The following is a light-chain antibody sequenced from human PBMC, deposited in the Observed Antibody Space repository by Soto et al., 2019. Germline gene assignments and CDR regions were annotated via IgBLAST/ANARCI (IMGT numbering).Light chain of an antibody. J-gene: IGKJ5*01. V-gene: IGKV1-39*01. Sequence: DIQMTQSPSSLSASVGDRVTITCRASHNIYRSLNWYQQKPGKAPKFLIYAASSLQSGVPSRFSGSGSGTDFAHTISSRQPDDFATYSWQQSSSTVLTFGQGTRLELK. CDR1: HNIYRS. CDR2: AAS. CDR3: QQSSSTVLT.